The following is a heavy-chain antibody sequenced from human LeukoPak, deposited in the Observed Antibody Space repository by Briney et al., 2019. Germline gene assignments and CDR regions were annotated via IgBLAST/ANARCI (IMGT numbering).Heavy chain of an antibody. V-gene: IGHV1-2*02. CDR1: GYTFTGYY. J-gene: IGHJ4*02. D-gene: IGHD6-19*01. CDR2: INPNSGGT. Sequence: GASVKVSCKASGYTFTGYYMHWVRQAPGQGLEWMGWINPNSGGTNYAQKFQGRVTMTRDTSISTAYMELSMLRSDDTAVYYCARAYTAVAGTIIEDYFDYWGQGTLVTVSS. CDR3: ARAYTAVAGTIIEDYFDY.